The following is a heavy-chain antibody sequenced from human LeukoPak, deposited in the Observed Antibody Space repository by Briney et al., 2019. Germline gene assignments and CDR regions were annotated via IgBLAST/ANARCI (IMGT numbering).Heavy chain of an antibody. J-gene: IGHJ4*02. CDR1: GYSISSGYY. D-gene: IGHD6-25*01. Sequence: SETLSLTCTVSGYSISSGYYWGWIRQPPGKGLAWIGSIYHSGSTYYNPSLKSRVTISVDTSKNQFSLKLSSVTAADTAVYYCAREPYSSGLYYFDYWGQGTLVTVSS. V-gene: IGHV4-38-2*02. CDR2: IYHSGST. CDR3: AREPYSSGLYYFDY.